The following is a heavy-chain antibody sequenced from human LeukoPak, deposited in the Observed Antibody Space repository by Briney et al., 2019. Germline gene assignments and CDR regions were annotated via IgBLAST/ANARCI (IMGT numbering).Heavy chain of an antibody. Sequence: ASVKVSCKVSGYTLTELSMHWVRQAPGKGLEWMGGFDPEDGETIYAQKFQGRVTMTEDTSTDTAYMELSSLRSEDTAVYYCARGRELWYSNRATPENFDYWGQGTLVTVSS. J-gene: IGHJ4*02. D-gene: IGHD2-15*01. CDR3: ARGRELWYSNRATPENFDY. CDR1: GYTLTELS. CDR2: FDPEDGET. V-gene: IGHV1-24*01.